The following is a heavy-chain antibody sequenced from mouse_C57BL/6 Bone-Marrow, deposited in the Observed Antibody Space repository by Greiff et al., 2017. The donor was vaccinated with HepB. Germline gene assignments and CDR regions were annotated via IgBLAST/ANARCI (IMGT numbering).Heavy chain of an antibody. V-gene: IGHV3-6*01. D-gene: IGHD4-1*02. CDR3: AATGIFDY. J-gene: IGHJ2*01. Sequence: VQLKESGPGLVKPSQSLSLTCSVTGYSITSGYYWNWIRQFPGNKLEWMGYISYDGSNNYNPSLKNRISITRDTSKNQFFLKLNSVTTEDTATYYCAATGIFDYWGQGTTLTVSS. CDR2: ISYDGSN. CDR1: GYSITSGYY.